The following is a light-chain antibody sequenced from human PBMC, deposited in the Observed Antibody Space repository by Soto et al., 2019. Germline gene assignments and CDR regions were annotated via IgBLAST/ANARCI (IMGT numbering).Light chain of an antibody. J-gene: IGKJ2*01. CDR1: ESISTW. V-gene: IGKV1-5*01. CDR3: QQYNSYPYT. Sequence: DSQMTQSPSTLSASVGDRVTITCRASESISTWLAWYHQKPGKAPRFLIFDASNLESGVPSRFIGSGSGTEFTLTISSLQPDDFATYYCQQYNSYPYTFGRGTKLEIK. CDR2: DAS.